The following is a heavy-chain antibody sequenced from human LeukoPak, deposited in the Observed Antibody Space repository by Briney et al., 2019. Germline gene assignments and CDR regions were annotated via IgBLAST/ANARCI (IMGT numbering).Heavy chain of an antibody. CDR1: GGSISSSSYY. V-gene: IGHV4-39*01. Sequence: SETLSLTCTVSGGSISSSSYYWGWIRQPPGKGLEWIGSIYYSGSTYYNPSPKSRVTISVDTSKNQFSLKLSSVTAADTAVYYCATRTNDNDSSGHPQLWGQGTLVTVSS. J-gene: IGHJ4*02. CDR2: IYYSGST. CDR3: ATRTNDNDSSGHPQL. D-gene: IGHD3-22*01.